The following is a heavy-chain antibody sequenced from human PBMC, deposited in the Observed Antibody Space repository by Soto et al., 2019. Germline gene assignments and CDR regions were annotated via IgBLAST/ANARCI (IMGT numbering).Heavy chain of an antibody. Sequence: QVQVVQSGAEVKKPGASVKVSCKASGDTFTNYGFSWVRQAPGQGLEWMGWISVYSGNTNYAQNVQGRVTMTTDTATSTAYMELTGLGSDDTAVYYCPRDRSPYYYDSSGYPHYWGQGTLVTVSS. CDR2: ISVYSGNT. CDR1: GDTFTNYG. D-gene: IGHD3-22*01. J-gene: IGHJ4*02. CDR3: PRDRSPYYYDSSGYPHY. V-gene: IGHV1-18*01.